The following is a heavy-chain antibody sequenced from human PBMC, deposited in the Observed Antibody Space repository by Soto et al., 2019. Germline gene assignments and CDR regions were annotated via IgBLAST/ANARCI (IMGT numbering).Heavy chain of an antibody. V-gene: IGHV4-30-4*01. Sequence: QVQLQVSGPGLVEPSQTLSLTCTVSGASVSSDNYYWTWIRQPPGKDLEWIGYIYSSGNTNYNPSLRSRATMSKATSKNQFSLKLSSVTAADTAVYYCARRVTGGGERFDPWGQGTLVTVSS. D-gene: IGHD7-27*01. CDR3: ARRVTGGGERFDP. CDR2: IYSSGNT. CDR1: GASVSSDNYY. J-gene: IGHJ5*02.